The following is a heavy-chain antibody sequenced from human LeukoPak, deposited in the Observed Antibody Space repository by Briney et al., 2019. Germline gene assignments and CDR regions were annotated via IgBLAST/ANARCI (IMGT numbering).Heavy chain of an antibody. CDR2: IKQDGSEK. Sequence: GGSLRLSCAASGFTFSSYWMSWVRQAPGKGLEWVANIKQDGSEKYYVDSVKGRFTISRDNAKNSLYLQMNSLRAEDTAVYYCARERWPQLGYYFDYWGQGTLVTVSS. J-gene: IGHJ4*02. V-gene: IGHV3-7*03. D-gene: IGHD5-24*01. CDR1: GFTFSSYW. CDR3: ARERWPQLGYYFDY.